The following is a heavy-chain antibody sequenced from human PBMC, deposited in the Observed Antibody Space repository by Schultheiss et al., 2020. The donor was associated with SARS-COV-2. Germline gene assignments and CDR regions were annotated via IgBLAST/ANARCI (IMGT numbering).Heavy chain of an antibody. CDR2: IYWDDDK. D-gene: IGHD4-17*01. V-gene: IGHV2-5*02. J-gene: IGHJ3*02. CDR1: GFSLRTNGVG. CDR3: AHRRFSGDIDAFDI. Sequence: SGPTLVKPTQTLTLTCTFSGFSLRTNGVGVGWIRQPPGKALEWLALIYWDDDKRYSPSLKSRLTITKDTSKNQVVLTMTNMDPVDTATYYCAHRRFSGDIDAFDIWGQGTMVTVSS.